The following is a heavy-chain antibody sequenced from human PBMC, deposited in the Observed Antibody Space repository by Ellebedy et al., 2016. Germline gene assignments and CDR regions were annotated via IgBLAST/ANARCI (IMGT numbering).Heavy chain of an antibody. CDR2: IYYSGST. CDR1: GGSISSSSYY. V-gene: IGHV4-39*07. D-gene: IGHD2-15*01. Sequence: SETLSLXXTVSGGSISSSSYYWGWIRQPPGKGLEWIGSIYYSGSTYYNPSLKSRVTISVDTSKNQFSLKLSSVTAADTAVYYCARITQDCSGGSCYVTRGVDYWGQGTLVTVSS. J-gene: IGHJ4*02. CDR3: ARITQDCSGGSCYVTRGVDY.